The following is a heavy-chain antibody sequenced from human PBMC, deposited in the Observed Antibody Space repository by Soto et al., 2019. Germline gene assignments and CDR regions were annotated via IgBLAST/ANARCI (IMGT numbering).Heavy chain of an antibody. CDR2: MYHSGST. D-gene: IGHD6-19*01. Sequence: QVQLQESGPGLVKPSGTLSLTCAVSGGSISSDYWWTWVRQPPGKGLEWIAEMYHSGSTNYNPSLKSRVTISVDKSKNLISLKLSSVTAADTAVYYCARVLSSGWSRFDYWGQGTLVTVSS. CDR3: ARVLSSGWSRFDY. J-gene: IGHJ4*02. CDR1: GGSISSDYW. V-gene: IGHV4-4*02.